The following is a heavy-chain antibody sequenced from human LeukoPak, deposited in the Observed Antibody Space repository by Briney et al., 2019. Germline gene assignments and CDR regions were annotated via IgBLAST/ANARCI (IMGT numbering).Heavy chain of an antibody. CDR3: ARGGCSRTSCLDY. CDR1: GFTFSGHW. J-gene: IGHJ4*02. V-gene: IGHV3-74*01. CDR2: INSDGSTT. D-gene: IGHD2-2*01. Sequence: PGGSLRLSCAASGFTFSGHWMHWVRQAPGKGLVWVSFINSDGSTTSYADSVKGRFTISRDSAKDTLYLQMNSLRAEDTAVYYCARGGCSRTSCLDYWGQGTRVPVSS.